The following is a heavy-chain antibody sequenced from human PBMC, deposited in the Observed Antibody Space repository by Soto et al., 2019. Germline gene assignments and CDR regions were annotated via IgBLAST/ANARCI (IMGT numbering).Heavy chain of an antibody. J-gene: IGHJ4*02. V-gene: IGHV1-2*02. CDR3: AAPRTSIAARLRY. Sequence: GASVKVSCKASGYPFSDNQIHWLRRAPGQGLEWMGRINPKSDDTNYAQKFQGRVTMTRDTSIDTAYLELTGLTSDDTATYYCAAPRTSIAARLRYWGQGTLVTVS. D-gene: IGHD6-6*01. CDR2: INPKSDDT. CDR1: GYPFSDNQ.